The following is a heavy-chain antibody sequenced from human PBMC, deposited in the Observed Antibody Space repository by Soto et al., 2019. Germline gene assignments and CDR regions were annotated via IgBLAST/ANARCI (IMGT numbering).Heavy chain of an antibody. V-gene: IGHV4-4*02. Sequence: SETLSLTCAVSGASFTSNDWWTWVRQPPGRGLEWIGEIYRTGSTNYNPSLKSRVTISLDKSENQFSLKVTSLTAADTAVYYCASRDPGTSVDYWGQGTLVTSPQ. CDR2: IYRTGST. D-gene: IGHD1-7*01. J-gene: IGHJ4*02. CDR3: ASRDPGTSVDY. CDR1: GASFTSNDW.